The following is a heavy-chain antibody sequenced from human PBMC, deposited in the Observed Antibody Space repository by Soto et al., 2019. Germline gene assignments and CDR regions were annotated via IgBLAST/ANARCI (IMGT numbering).Heavy chain of an antibody. V-gene: IGHV1-2*04. J-gene: IGHJ4*02. D-gene: IGHD2-15*01. CDR1: GYSFTGNS. CDR2: INPNNGGT. Sequence: QVHLVQSGAEVKKPGASVRVSCKASGYSFTGNSMHWVRQAPGQGLEWMGWINPNNGGTNYAQRFRGXVTMTRDTSXXTAYMDLNRLKSDDTAXYXXVIQRSGVVYWGQGTLVTVSS. CDR3: VIQRSGVVY.